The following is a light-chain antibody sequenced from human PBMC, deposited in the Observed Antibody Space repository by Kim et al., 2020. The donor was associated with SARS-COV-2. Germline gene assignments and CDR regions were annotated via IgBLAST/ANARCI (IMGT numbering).Light chain of an antibody. CDR2: GNS. CDR1: SSNIGAGYD. Sequence: QRVTISCAGGSSNIGAGYDVHWYQQLPGTAPKLLIYGNSNRPSGVPDRFSGSKSGTSASLAITGLQAEDEADYYCRSYDSSLSGWVFGGGTQLTVL. CDR3: RSYDSSLSGWV. V-gene: IGLV1-40*01. J-gene: IGLJ3*02.